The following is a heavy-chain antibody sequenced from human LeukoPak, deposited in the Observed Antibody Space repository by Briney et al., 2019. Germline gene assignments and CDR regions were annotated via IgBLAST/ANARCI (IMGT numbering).Heavy chain of an antibody. CDR1: GDSINNNNYY. J-gene: IGHJ3*01. V-gene: IGHV4-39*01. CDR3: ARITDRTIFGEIMHGFDV. D-gene: IGHD3-3*01. Sequence: SETLSLTCTVSGDSINNNNYYWGWIRQPPGEGLKWIGNIYYNGRTYYSPSLKSRGTISVDASNNQFSLKLNSVTAADTAVYYCARITDRTIFGEIMHGFDVWGQGTPVTVSS. CDR2: IYYNGRT.